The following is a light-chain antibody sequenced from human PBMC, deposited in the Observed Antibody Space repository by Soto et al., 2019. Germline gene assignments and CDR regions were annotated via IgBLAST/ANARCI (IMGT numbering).Light chain of an antibody. Sequence: EIVFTQSPGTLSLSTGERATLSCRASQSVSSSYLAWYQQKPGQAPRLLIYGASSRATGIPDRFSGSGSGTDFTLTISRLEPEDFAVYYCQQYGSSPSTFGQGTRLEI. V-gene: IGKV3-20*01. CDR2: GAS. CDR1: QSVSSSY. CDR3: QQYGSSPST. J-gene: IGKJ5*01.